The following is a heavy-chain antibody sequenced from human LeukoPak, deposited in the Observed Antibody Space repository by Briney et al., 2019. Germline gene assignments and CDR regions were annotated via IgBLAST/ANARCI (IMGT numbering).Heavy chain of an antibody. CDR2: IDPNIGTT. Sequence: ASVKVSCKASGYTFTGFYMHWVRQAPGQGLEWMGWIDPNIGTTKYSQKFQGRITMTRDTSISEVYMELSRLRSDDTAVYYCARLLEHYYFDASGYYDDDYWGQGTPIIVSS. J-gene: IGHJ4*02. CDR1: GYTFTGFY. D-gene: IGHD3-22*01. V-gene: IGHV1-2*02. CDR3: ARLLEHYYFDASGYYDDDY.